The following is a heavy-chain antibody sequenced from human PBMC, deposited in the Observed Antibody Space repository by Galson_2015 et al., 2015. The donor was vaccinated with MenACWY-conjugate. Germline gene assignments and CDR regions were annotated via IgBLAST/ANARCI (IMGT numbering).Heavy chain of an antibody. CDR1: GFTFSSYS. Sequence: SLRLSCAASGFTFSSYSMYWVRQAPGKGLVWVSRIYNDDSDITYADSVKGRFTISRDNAKNTLFLQMNSLRAEDTAVYYCARGGIGAFDYWAQGTLVTVSS. CDR3: ARGGIGAFDY. J-gene: IGHJ4*02. D-gene: IGHD3-16*01. CDR2: IYNDDSDI. V-gene: IGHV3-74*01.